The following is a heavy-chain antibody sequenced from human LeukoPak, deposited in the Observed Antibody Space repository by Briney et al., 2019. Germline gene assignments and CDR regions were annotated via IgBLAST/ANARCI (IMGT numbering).Heavy chain of an antibody. D-gene: IGHD4-17*01. CDR2: INSDGSST. CDR3: ARDLYGDYEAY. Sequence: GGSLRLSCAASGFTFSSYWMHWVRQAPGKGLMWVSRINSDGSSTSYADSVKGRFTISRDNAKNTLYLQMNSLRAEDTAVYYCARDLYGDYEAYWGQGTLVTVSS. CDR1: GFTFSSYW. J-gene: IGHJ4*02. V-gene: IGHV3-74*01.